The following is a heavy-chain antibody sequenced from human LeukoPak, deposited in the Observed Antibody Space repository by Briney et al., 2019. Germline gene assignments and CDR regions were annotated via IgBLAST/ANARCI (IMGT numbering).Heavy chain of an antibody. CDR2: IYYSGST. V-gene: IGHV4-61*03. CDR3: ARAPGIVGTTPFGNY. J-gene: IGHJ4*02. D-gene: IGHD1-26*01. Sequence: PSETLSLTCSVFGGSVSSGSYYWSWIRQSPGKGLEWIGCIYYSGSTNYNPSLRGRVAMSIDTSKNHFSLRLISVTAADTAIYYCARAPGIVGTTPFGNYWGRGTLATVSS. CDR1: GGSVSSGSYY.